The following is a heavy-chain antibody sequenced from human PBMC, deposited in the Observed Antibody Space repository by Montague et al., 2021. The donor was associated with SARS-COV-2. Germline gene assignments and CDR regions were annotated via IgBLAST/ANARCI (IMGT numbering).Heavy chain of an antibody. CDR2: IDWDDDK. V-gene: IGHV2-70*11. CDR3: ARTMTTVTTAYGLGYYYYGMDV. CDR1: GFSLSTSGMC. D-gene: IGHD4-17*01. Sequence: PALVKPTQTLTLTCTFSGFSLSTSGMCVSWIRQPPGKALEWLARIDWDDDKYYSTSLKTRLTISKDTSKNQVVLTMTNMDPVDTDTYYCARTMTTVTTAYGLGYYYYGMDVWGQGTTVTVSS. J-gene: IGHJ6*02.